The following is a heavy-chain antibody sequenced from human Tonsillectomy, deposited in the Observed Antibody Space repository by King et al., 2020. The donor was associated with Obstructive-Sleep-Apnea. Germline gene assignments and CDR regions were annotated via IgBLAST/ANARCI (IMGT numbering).Heavy chain of an antibody. CDR2: ISGSGGST. V-gene: IGHV3-23*04. Sequence: VQLVESGGGLVQPGGSLRLSCAASGFTFSSYAMSWVRQAPGKGLEWVSAISGSGGSTYYADSGKGRLTISRDNSKNTLYLQMNSLRAEDTAVDYCPKDPDHYYDSSGYYYFDYWGQGTLVTVSS. J-gene: IGHJ4*02. CDR1: GFTFSSYA. D-gene: IGHD3-22*01. CDR3: PKDPDHYYDSSGYYYFDY.